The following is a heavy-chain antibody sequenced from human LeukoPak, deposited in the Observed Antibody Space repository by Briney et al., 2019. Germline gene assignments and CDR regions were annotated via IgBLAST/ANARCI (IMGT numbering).Heavy chain of an antibody. D-gene: IGHD6-19*01. CDR2: ISSSSSYI. CDR1: GFTFSSHS. CDR3: AREGEQWLINGYFDY. V-gene: IGHV3-21*01. Sequence: GGSLRLSCAASGFTFSSHSMNWVRQAPGKGLEWVSSISSSSSYIYYADSVKGRFTISRDNAKNSLYLQMNSLRAEDTAVYYCAREGEQWLINGYFDYWGQGTLVTVSS. J-gene: IGHJ4*02.